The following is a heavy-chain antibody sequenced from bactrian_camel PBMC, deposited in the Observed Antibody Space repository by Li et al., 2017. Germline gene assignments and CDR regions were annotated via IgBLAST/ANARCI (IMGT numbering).Heavy chain of an antibody. V-gene: IGHV3S6*01. CDR1: GFTFSGYW. J-gene: IGHJ4*01. CDR2: VNNDAKYT. CDR3: ATGDVPYY. Sequence: VQLVESGGGLVQPGGTLRLSCAASGFTFSGYWMYWIRQAPGKGLEWVSSVNNDAKYTFSTDSVKGRFTISRDNAKTTVYLQMNSLKSEDTALYYCATGDVPYYWGQGTQVTVS. D-gene: IGHD7*01.